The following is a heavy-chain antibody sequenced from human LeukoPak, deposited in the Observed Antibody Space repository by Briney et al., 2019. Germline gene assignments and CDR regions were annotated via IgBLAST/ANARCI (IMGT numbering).Heavy chain of an antibody. CDR2: VYYTGNT. CDR3: ARGLYSNWYFDL. CDR1: GGSINYY. Sequence: SETLSLTCTVSGGSINYYWSWIRQPPGKGLEWIGYVYYTGNTDYNPSLKSRVTISVDTSRNQFSLHLNSVTAADTAVYYCARGLYSNWYFDLWGRGTLVTVSS. D-gene: IGHD2-21*01. J-gene: IGHJ2*01. V-gene: IGHV4-59*01.